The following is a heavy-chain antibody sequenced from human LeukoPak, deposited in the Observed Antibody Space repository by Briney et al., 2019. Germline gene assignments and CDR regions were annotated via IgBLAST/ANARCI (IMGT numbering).Heavy chain of an antibody. CDR2: IYYTGST. V-gene: IGHV4-30-4*01. CDR1: GGSISSGDYY. J-gene: IGHJ4*02. CDR3: ASHNYGSRGYLNYLFDY. Sequence: SETLSLTCTVSGGSISSGDYYWSWIRQPPGKGLEWIGYIYYTGSTYYNPSLKSRVTMSVDTSKNQFSLKLTSVTAADTAVCYCASHNYGSRGYLNYLFDYWGQGTLVTVSS. D-gene: IGHD3-22*01.